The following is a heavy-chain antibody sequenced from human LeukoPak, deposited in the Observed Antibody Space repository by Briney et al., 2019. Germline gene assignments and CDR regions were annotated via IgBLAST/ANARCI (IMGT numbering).Heavy chain of an antibody. D-gene: IGHD1-26*01. CDR2: IIPILGIA. V-gene: IGHV1-69*04. CDR3: AKELVGASPDDY. J-gene: IGHJ4*02. CDR1: GGTFSSYA. Sequence: GASVKVSCKASGGTFSSYAISWVRQAPGQGLEWMGRIIPILGIANYAQKFQGRVTITADKSTSTAYMELSSLRSEDTAVYYCAKELVGASPDDYWGQGTLVTVSS.